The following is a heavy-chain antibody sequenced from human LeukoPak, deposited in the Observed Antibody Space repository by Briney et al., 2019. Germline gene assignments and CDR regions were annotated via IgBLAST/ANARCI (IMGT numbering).Heavy chain of an antibody. V-gene: IGHV4-59*01. CDR2: VDHTGST. J-gene: IGHJ6*03. Sequence: SETLSLTCTVSDDSITMYYWTWIRQPPGKGLEWIGYVDHTGSTKFNPSLNGRVSVSRDTSKNFFSLRLRSVAAADTAVYFCARGRVSSSTWYSTYYYLFYMDFWGKGTTVTVSS. CDR3: ARGRVSSSTWYSTYYYLFYMDF. CDR1: DDSITMYY. D-gene: IGHD1-1*01.